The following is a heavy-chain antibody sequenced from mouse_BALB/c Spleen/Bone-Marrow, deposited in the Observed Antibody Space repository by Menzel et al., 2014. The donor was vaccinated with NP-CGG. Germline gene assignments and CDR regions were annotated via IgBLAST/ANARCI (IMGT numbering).Heavy chain of an antibody. J-gene: IGHJ3*01. D-gene: IGHD1-1*01. CDR1: GFDFSRYW. CDR3: ARLGYYGWFAY. V-gene: IGHV4-1*02. Sequence: EVKLVESGGGLVQPGGSLKLSCAAPGFDFSRYWMSWVRQAPGKGLQWIGEINPESNTINYTPSLKDKFIISRDNAKNTLYLQMSKVRSEDTALYCCARLGYYGWFAYWGQGTLVTVSA. CDR2: INPESNTI.